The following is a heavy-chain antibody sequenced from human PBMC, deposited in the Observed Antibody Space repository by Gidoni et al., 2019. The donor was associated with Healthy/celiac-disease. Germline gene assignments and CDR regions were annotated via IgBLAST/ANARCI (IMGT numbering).Heavy chain of an antibody. J-gene: IGHJ4*02. CDR1: GVTFSSYA. D-gene: IGHD4-17*01. CDR3: ATRWDYGGNSVPFDY. CDR2: IIPILGIA. Sequence: QVQLVQSGAEVKKPGSSVKVSCEASGVTFSSYAISWVRQAPGQGLEWMGRIIPILGIANYAQKFQGRVTITADKSTSTAYMELSSLRSEDTAVYYCATRWDYGGNSVPFDYWGQGTLVTVSS. V-gene: IGHV1-69*09.